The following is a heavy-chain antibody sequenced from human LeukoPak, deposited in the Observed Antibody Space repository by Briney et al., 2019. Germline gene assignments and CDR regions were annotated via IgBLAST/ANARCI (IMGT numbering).Heavy chain of an antibody. V-gene: IGHV1-46*01. CDR1: GYTFTRYY. J-gene: IGHJ5*02. Sequence: GASVNVSCKASGYTFTRYYMHWVRQAPAQGLEWVGIINPSGGRTRYAQKFQGRVTMNRDTSTSTVYMELSSLRSEDTGVYYCARDSGPYYDCSGTPGGNWFDPWGQGTLVTVSS. CDR3: ARDSGPYYDCSGTPGGNWFDP. CDR2: INPSGGRT. D-gene: IGHD3-22*01.